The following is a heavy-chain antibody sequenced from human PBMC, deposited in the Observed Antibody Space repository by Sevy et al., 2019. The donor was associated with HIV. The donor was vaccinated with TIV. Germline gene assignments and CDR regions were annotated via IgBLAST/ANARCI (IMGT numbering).Heavy chain of an antibody. J-gene: IGHJ4*02. CDR1: GVTFSSYS. D-gene: IGHD6-19*01. CDR2: ISSSSSYI. V-gene: IGHV3-21*01. Sequence: GGCLRLSCAASGVTFSSYSMNWVRQAPGKGLEWVSSISSSSSYIYYADSVKGRFTISRDNAKNSLYLQMSSLRAEDTAVYYCARMGYSSGRVDYWGQGILVTVSS. CDR3: ARMGYSSGRVDY.